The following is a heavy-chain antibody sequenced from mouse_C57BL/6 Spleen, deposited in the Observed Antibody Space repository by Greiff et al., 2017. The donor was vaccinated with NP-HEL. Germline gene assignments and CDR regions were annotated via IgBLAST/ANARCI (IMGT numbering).Heavy chain of an antibody. CDR2: IYPGDGDT. J-gene: IGHJ2*01. V-gene: IGHV1-82*01. CDR1: GYAFSSSW. Sequence: QVQLQQSGPELVKPGASVKISCKASGYAFSSSWMNWVKQRPGKGLEWIGRIYPGDGDTNYNGKFKGKATLTADKSSSTAYMQRSSLTSEDSAVYFCAADNYLDYWGQGTTLTVSS. CDR3: AADNYLDY.